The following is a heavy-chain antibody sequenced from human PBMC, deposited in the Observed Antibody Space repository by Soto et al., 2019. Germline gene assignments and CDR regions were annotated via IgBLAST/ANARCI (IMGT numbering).Heavy chain of an antibody. J-gene: IGHJ5*02. V-gene: IGHV6-1*01. Sequence: PSQTLSLTCAISGDSVSSNSAACNWIRQSPSRGLEWLGRTYYRSKWYNDYAVSVKSRITINPDTSKNQFSLQLNSVTPEDTAVYYCARDLSIAAKGSYNWFDPWGQGTLVTVSS. CDR2: TYYRSKWYN. CDR3: ARDLSIAAKGSYNWFDP. D-gene: IGHD6-6*01. CDR1: GDSVSSNSAA.